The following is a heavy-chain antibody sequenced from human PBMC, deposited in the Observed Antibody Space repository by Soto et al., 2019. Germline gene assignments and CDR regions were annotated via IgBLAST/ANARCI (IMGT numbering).Heavy chain of an antibody. J-gene: IGHJ4*02. CDR1: GGSVSSYY. CDR3: ARISTYNSFDY. D-gene: IGHD1-1*01. CDR2: IFYSGTT. Sequence: LSLTCTVSGGSVSSYYWTRIRQSPGKGLEWIGFIFYSGTTNYNPSLKSRVTISVDRSKQQFSLRLTSVTAADTAVYYCARISTYNSFDYWGPGTLVTVSS. V-gene: IGHV4-59*02.